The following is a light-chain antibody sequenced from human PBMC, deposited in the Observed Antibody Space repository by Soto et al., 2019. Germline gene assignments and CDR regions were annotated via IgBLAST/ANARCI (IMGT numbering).Light chain of an antibody. CDR1: QSVSSN. CDR2: GAS. J-gene: IGKJ4*01. V-gene: IGKV3-15*01. CDR3: QQYNNWPLT. Sequence: EIVMTQSPATLSVSPGVRATLSCRPSQSVSSNLAWYQQKPGQAPRLLIYGASTRATGIPARFSGSGSGTDFTLTISSLQSEDFAVYYCQQYNNWPLTFGGGTKVEIK.